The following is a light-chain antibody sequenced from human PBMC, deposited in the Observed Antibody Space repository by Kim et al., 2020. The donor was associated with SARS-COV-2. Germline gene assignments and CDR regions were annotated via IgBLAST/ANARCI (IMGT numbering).Light chain of an antibody. Sequence: SYELTQPPSVSVSPGQTAVITCSGHRLERKYVYWYQQKPGQSPLLVMSQDTKRPLGIPERFSGSTSGSTVTLTITGTQAMDEADYYCQAWDNSVVFGGGT. CDR1: RLERKY. J-gene: IGLJ2*01. V-gene: IGLV3-1*01. CDR3: QAWDNSVV. CDR2: QDT.